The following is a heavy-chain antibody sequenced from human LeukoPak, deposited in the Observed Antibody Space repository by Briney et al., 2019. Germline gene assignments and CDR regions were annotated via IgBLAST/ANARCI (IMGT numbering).Heavy chain of an antibody. CDR3: ARGSPKLRYFAH. Sequence: SETLSLTCAVYGGSFSGYYWSCIRQPPGKGLEWIGEINHSGSTNYNPSLKSRVTTSVDTSKNQFSLKLSSVTAADTAVYYCARGSPKLRYFAHWGQGTLVTVSS. D-gene: IGHD3-9*01. CDR2: INHSGST. J-gene: IGHJ4*02. V-gene: IGHV4-34*01. CDR1: GGSFSGYY.